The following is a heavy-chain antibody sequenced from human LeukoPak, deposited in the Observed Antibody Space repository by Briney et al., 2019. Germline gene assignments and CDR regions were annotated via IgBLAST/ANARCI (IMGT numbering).Heavy chain of an antibody. V-gene: IGHV3-23*01. D-gene: IGHD3-3*01. CDR2: ISGSGGST. CDR3: AREAGLFTIFGVIDY. Sequence: PGGSLRLSCAASGFTFSSYAMSWVRQAPGKGLEWVSAISGSGGSTYYADSVKGRFTISRDNAKNSLYLQMNSLRAEDTAVYYCAREAGLFTIFGVIDYWGQGTLVTVSS. J-gene: IGHJ4*02. CDR1: GFTFSSYA.